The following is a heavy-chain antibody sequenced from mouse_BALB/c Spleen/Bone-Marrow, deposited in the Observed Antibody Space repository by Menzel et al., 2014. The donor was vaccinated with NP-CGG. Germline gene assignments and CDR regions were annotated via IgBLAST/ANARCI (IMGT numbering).Heavy chain of an antibody. CDR1: GFSLTSYG. CDR2: IWRGGST. Sequence: VHLVESGPSLVQPSQSLSITCTVSGFSLTSYGVHCVRQSPGKGLEWLGVIWRGGSTDYNAAFMSRLSITKDNSKSQVFFKMNSLQADDTAIYYCAKRGNYGYFDYWGQGTTLTVSS. J-gene: IGHJ2*01. CDR3: AKRGNYGYFDY. V-gene: IGHV2-5-1*01. D-gene: IGHD2-1*01.